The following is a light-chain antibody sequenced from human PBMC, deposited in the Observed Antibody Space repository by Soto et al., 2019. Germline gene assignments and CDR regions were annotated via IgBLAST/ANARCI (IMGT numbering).Light chain of an antibody. Sequence: HSLGIKKLSPGERATLSCRASQSVSSSYLAWYQQKPGQAPRLLIYGASRRATGIPDRFSGSGSGTDFTLTISRLEPEDFAVYYCQQYGSSPQTFGQGTKVDIK. CDR3: QQYGSSPQT. CDR1: QSVSSSY. V-gene: IGKV3-20*01. J-gene: IGKJ1*01. CDR2: GAS.